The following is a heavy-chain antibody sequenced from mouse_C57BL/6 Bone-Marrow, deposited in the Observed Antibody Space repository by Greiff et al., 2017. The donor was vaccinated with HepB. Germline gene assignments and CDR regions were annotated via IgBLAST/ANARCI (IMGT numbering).Heavy chain of an antibody. V-gene: IGHV1-81*01. D-gene: IGHD1-1*01. Sequence: VQLQQSGAELARPGASVKLSCKASGYTFTSYGISWVKQRTGQGLEWIGEIDPRSGNTYYNEKFKGKATLTADKSSSTAYMELRSLTSEDSAVYFCARRIGYYGSSWFADWGTGTLVTVAA. CDR3: ARRIGYYGSSWFAD. CDR1: GYTFTSYG. J-gene: IGHJ3*01. CDR2: IDPRSGNT.